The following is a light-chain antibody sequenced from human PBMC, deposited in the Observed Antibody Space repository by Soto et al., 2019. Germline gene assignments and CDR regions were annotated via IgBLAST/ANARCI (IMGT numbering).Light chain of an antibody. CDR3: SSYTSSSTYV. CDR1: SSDVGAYNY. V-gene: IGLV2-14*03. CDR2: HVT. J-gene: IGLJ1*01. Sequence: LTQPASVSGSPGQSIAISYTGTSSDVGAYNYVSWYQHHPGKAPKLMIYHVTNRPSGVSDRFSGSKSGNTASLTISGLQADDEADYYCSSYTSSSTYVFGTGTKVTVL.